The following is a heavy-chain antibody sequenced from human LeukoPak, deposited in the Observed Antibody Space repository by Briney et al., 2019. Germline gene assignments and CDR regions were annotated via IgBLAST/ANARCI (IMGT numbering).Heavy chain of an antibody. CDR3: ARDHREYCTNGICYSKNWFDP. V-gene: IGHV1-2*02. CDR1: GYTFTSYA. D-gene: IGHD2-8*01. Sequence: ASVKVSCKASGYTFTSYAMNWVRQAPGQGLEWMGWINPNSGGTNYAQKFQGRVTMTRDTSISTAYMELSRLRSDDTAVYYCARDHREYCTNGICYSKNWFDPWGQGTLVTVSS. J-gene: IGHJ5*02. CDR2: INPNSGGT.